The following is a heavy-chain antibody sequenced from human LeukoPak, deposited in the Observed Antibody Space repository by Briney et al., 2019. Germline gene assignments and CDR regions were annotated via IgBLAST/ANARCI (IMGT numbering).Heavy chain of an antibody. CDR1: GGSFSGYY. CDR3: AVVDATMVRGVSYYYMDV. Sequence: SETLSLTCAVYGGSFSGYYWSWIRQPPRKGLEWIGEINHSGDTNYNPSLKSRVTISVDTSKNQFSLKLSSVTAADTAVYYCAVVDATMVRGVSYYYMDVWGKGTTVTISS. V-gene: IGHV4-34*01. CDR2: INHSGDT. D-gene: IGHD3-10*01. J-gene: IGHJ6*03.